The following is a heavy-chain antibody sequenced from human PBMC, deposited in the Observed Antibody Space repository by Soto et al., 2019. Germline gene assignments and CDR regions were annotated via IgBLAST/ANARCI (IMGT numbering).Heavy chain of an antibody. J-gene: IGHJ4*02. V-gene: IGHV3-74*01. CDR3: ARGINAGSGQYYLDDN. Sequence: EVQLVESGGDLVQPGGSLRLSCEASGFTFSSNWMHWVRQAPGKGLVWVSRMNPDGSTRGYADSVKGRFTISRDHARNTLFFQMHSLRAEDMAVYYCARGINAGSGQYYLDDNWGPGNLCTVSS. CDR1: GFTFSSNW. CDR2: MNPDGSTR. D-gene: IGHD3-10*01.